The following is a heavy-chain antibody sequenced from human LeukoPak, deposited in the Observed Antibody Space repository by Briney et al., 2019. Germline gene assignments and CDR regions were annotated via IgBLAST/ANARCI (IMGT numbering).Heavy chain of an antibody. D-gene: IGHD5-18*01. CDR2: IYYSGST. CDR3: ARGYGIYYFDY. CDR1: GGSISSYY. V-gene: IGHV4-59*08. J-gene: IGHJ4*02. Sequence: PSETLSLTCTVSGGSISSYYWSWIRQPPGKGLEWIGYIYYSGSTNYNPSLKGRVTISVDTSKNQFSLKLSSVTAADTAVYYCARGYGIYYFDYWGQGTLVTVSS.